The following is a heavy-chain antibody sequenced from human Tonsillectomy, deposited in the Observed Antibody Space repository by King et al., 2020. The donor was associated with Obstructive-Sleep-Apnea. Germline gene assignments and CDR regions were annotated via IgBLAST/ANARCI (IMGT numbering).Heavy chain of an antibody. Sequence: VQLQESGPGLVKPSQTLSLTCTVSGASISSGDYYWSWIRQHPGKGLEWIGYIYYSGSTYYNPSLKSRVTISLDTSKNQFSLKLSSVTAADTAVYYCVREPAGLLWFGEWGQGTLVTVSS. V-gene: IGHV4-31*03. J-gene: IGHJ4*02. CDR1: GASISSGDYY. CDR3: VREPAGLLWFGE. D-gene: IGHD3-10*01. CDR2: IYYSGST.